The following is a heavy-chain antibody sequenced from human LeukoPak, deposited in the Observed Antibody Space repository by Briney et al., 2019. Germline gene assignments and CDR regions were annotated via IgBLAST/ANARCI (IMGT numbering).Heavy chain of an antibody. J-gene: IGHJ4*02. CDR3: ARDDSSGYREYYFDY. D-gene: IGHD3-22*01. CDR2: IYYSGST. Sequence: SETLSLTCTVSGGSISSYYWSWIRQPPGKGLEWIGYIYYSGSTNYNPSLKSRVTMSVDTSKNQFSLKLSSVTAADTAVYYCARDDSSGYREYYFDYWGQGTLVTVSS. CDR1: GGSISSYY. V-gene: IGHV4-59*12.